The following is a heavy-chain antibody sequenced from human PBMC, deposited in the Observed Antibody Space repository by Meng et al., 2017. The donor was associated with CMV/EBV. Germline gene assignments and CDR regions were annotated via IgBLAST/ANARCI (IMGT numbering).Heavy chain of an antibody. J-gene: IGHJ4*02. CDR2: INPSGGST. V-gene: IGHV1-46*01. D-gene: IGHD3-3*01. CDR1: GYTFTSYY. CDR3: ARDEARYYGFWSVPN. Sequence: ASVKVSCKASGYTFTSYYMHWVRQAPGQGLEWMAIINPSGGSTSYAQKFQGRVTVTRDTSTSTVYMELSSLRSEDTAVYYCARDEARYYGFWSVPNWGQGTLVTVSS.